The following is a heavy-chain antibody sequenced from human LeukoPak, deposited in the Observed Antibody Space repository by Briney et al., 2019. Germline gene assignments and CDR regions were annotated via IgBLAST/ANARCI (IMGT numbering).Heavy chain of an antibody. V-gene: IGHV4-4*02. CDR2: IYHTGRT. CDR1: GGSISSNNW. Sequence: SGTLSLTCAVSGGSISSNNWWSWVRQPPGKGLEWIGEIYHTGRTNYSPSLKSRVTISVDTSKNQFSLKLSSVTAADTAVYYCARRRPAHDAFDIWGQGTMVTVSS. J-gene: IGHJ3*02. CDR3: ARRRPAHDAFDI.